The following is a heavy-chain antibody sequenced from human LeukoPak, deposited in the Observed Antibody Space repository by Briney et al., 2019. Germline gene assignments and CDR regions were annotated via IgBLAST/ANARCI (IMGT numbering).Heavy chain of an antibody. CDR2: INSDGSST. V-gene: IGHV3-74*01. CDR1: GFTFSSYS. CDR3: ARDSFHFPFDY. J-gene: IGHJ4*02. Sequence: GGSLRLSCAASGFTFSSYSMNWVRQAPGKGLVWVSRINSDGSSTSYADSVKGRFTISRDNAKNTLYLQMNSLRAEDTAVYYCARDSFHFPFDYWGQGTLVTVSS.